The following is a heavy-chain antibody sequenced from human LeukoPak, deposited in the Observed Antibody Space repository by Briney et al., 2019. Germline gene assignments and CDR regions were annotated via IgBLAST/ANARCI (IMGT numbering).Heavy chain of an antibody. J-gene: IGHJ4*02. CDR1: GYTFTGYY. CDR2: INPNSGGT. CDR3: ARVPIRPHIVVVTAIFDY. D-gene: IGHD2-21*02. Sequence: ASVKVSCKASGYTFTGYYMHWVRQAPGQGLEWMGWINPNSGGTNYAQKFQGRVTMTRDTSISTAYMELSRLRSDDTAVYYCARVPIRPHIVVVTAIFDYWAREPWSPSPQ. V-gene: IGHV1-2*02.